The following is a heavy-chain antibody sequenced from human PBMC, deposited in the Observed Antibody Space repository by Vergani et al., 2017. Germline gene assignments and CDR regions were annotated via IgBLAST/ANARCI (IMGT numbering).Heavy chain of an antibody. Sequence: EVQLVESGGGLVQPGRSLRLSCAASGFTFDDYAMHWVRQAPGKGLEWVSGISWNRGSIGYADSVKGRFTITIDNAKNSLYLQMNSLRAEDTALYYCAKDSSCSGGSCYSLYYYGMDVWGQGTTVTVSS. CDR2: ISWNRGSI. CDR1: GFTFDDYA. J-gene: IGHJ6*02. D-gene: IGHD2-15*01. CDR3: AKDSSCSGGSCYSLYYYGMDV. V-gene: IGHV3-9*01.